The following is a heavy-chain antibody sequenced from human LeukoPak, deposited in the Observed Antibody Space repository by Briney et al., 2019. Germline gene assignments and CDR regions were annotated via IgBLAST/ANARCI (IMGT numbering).Heavy chain of an antibody. CDR2: MYYSGST. CDR3: ARDRYYDILTGYFNYYGMDV. Sequence: SETLSLTCTVSGGSISSYYWSWIRQPPGKGLEWIGYMYYSGSTNYNPSLKSRVTISVDTSKNQFSLKLSSVTAADTAVYYCARDRYYDILTGYFNYYGMDVWGQGTTVTVSS. D-gene: IGHD3-9*01. J-gene: IGHJ6*02. CDR1: GGSISSYY. V-gene: IGHV4-59*01.